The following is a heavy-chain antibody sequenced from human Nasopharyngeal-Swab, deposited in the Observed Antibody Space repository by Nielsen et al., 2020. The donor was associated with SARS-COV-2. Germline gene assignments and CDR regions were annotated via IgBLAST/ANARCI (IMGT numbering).Heavy chain of an antibody. CDR3: TTEPNGGRYFDY. CDR2: RNRIREGGTT. CDR1: RFTFTVVW. D-gene: IGHD2-8*01. J-gene: IGHJ4*02. V-gene: IGHV3-15*01. Sequence: LLCASSRFTFTVVWVSWVRQASGKALEGGGRRNRIREGGTTDYGAPVKGRFTIPADESTDTLYLQMNSLKPEDTGMYYCTTEPNGGRYFDYWGQGTLVTVSS.